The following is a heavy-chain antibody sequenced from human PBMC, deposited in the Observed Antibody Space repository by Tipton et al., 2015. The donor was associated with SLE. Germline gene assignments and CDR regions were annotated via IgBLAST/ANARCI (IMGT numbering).Heavy chain of an antibody. CDR1: GFTFSRYA. CDR2: MSCSGRS. J-gene: IGHJ6*02. Sequence: LRLSCAASGFTFSRYAMHWVRQAPGKGLEWVGYMSCSGRSNYNPSLKNRVTISLDTSKNQLSLKLSSVTAADTAVYYCARAADEFSDYGLDVWGQGTTVTVSS. CDR3: ARAADEFSDYGLDV. D-gene: IGHD3-10*01. V-gene: IGHV4-59*01.